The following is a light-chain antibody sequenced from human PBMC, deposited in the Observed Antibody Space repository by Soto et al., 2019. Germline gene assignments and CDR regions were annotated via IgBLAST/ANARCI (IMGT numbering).Light chain of an antibody. J-gene: IGLJ1*01. V-gene: IGLV2-14*01. Sequence: QSALTQPASVSGSPGQSISISCTGTSSDVGGYNYVSWYQQHPGKAPKLTIYEVTIRPSGVSDRFSGSKSGNTASLTVSGLQAEDEADYYCSSYTGGNPSYVFGTGTKLTVL. CDR1: SSDVGGYNY. CDR2: EVT. CDR3: SSYTGGNPSYV.